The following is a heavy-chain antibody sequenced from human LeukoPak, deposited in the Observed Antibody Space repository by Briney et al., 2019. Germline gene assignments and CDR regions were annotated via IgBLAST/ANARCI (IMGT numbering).Heavy chain of an antibody. CDR2: INPSGGST. V-gene: IGHV1-46*01. D-gene: IGHD6-19*01. CDR1: GYTFTSYY. Sequence: GASVKVSCKASGYTFTSYYMHWVRQAPGRGLEWMGIINPSGGSTSYAQKFQGRVTMTRDTSTSTVYMELSSLRSEDTAVYYCARASSGWKVFDYWGQGTLVTVSS. CDR3: ARASSGWKVFDY. J-gene: IGHJ4*02.